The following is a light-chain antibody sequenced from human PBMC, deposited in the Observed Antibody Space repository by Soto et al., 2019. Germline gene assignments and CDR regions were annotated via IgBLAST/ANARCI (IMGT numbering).Light chain of an antibody. CDR1: QSLLYTSNNKNY. V-gene: IGKV4-1*01. J-gene: IGKJ4*01. CDR2: WVS. CDR3: QQYYSNPELT. Sequence: IVMTQSPDSLAVSLGERATINCKSSQSLLYTSNNKNYLAWFQQKPGQPPRLLIYWVSTRESGVPDRFSGSGSGTDFTLTISSLQSEDVAVYYCQQYYSNPELTFGGGTKVDIK.